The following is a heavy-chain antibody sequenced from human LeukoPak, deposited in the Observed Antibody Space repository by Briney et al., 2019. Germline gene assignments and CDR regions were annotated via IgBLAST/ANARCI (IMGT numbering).Heavy chain of an antibody. Sequence: GGSLRLSCAASGFTFDDYTMHWVRQAPGKGLEWVSLISWDGGSTYYADSVKGRFTISRDNSKNSLYLQMNSLRPEDTAVYYCARARPSMWIDYWGQGTLVTVSS. CDR1: GFTFDDYT. CDR2: ISWDGGST. D-gene: IGHD5-12*01. J-gene: IGHJ4*02. CDR3: ARARPSMWIDY. V-gene: IGHV3-43*01.